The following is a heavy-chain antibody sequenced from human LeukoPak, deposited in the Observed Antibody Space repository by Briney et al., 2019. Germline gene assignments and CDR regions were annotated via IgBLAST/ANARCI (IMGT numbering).Heavy chain of an antibody. CDR2: IYYSGST. CDR1: GGSISSSSYY. CDR3: ARHKHYDILTGYYLSNWFDP. J-gene: IGHJ5*02. Sequence: PSETLSLTCTVSGGSISSSSYYWGWIRQPPGKGLEWIGSIYYSGSTYYNPSLKSRVTISVDTSKNQFSLKLSSVTAADTAVYYCARHKHYDILTGYYLSNWFDPWGQGTLVTVSS. V-gene: IGHV4-39*01. D-gene: IGHD3-9*01.